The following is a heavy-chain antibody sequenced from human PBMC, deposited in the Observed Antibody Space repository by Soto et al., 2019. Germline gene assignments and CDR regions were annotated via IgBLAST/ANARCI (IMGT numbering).Heavy chain of an antibody. CDR1: GYTFASYA. D-gene: IGHD3-3*01. CDR3: ARDRLRFLESGYYYYMDV. V-gene: IGHV1-3*01. CDR2: INAGNGNT. Sequence: GASVKVSCKASGYTFASYAMHWVRQAPGQRLEWMGWINAGNGNTKYSQKFQGRVTITRDTSASTAYMELSSLRSEDTAVYYCARDRLRFLESGYYYYMDVWGKGTTVTVSS. J-gene: IGHJ6*03.